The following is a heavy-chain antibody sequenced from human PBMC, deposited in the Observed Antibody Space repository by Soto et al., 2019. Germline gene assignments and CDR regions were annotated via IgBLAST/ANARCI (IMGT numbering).Heavy chain of an antibody. V-gene: IGHV3-30*18. CDR2: ISYDGSNK. J-gene: IGHJ4*02. Sequence: PGGSLRLSCAASGFTFSSYGMHWVRQAPGKGLEWVAVISYDGSNKYYADSVKGRFTISRDNSKNTLYLQMNSLRAEDTAVYYCAKDYDILTGYLCWGQGTLVTVSS. D-gene: IGHD3-9*01. CDR3: AKDYDILTGYLC. CDR1: GFTFSSYG.